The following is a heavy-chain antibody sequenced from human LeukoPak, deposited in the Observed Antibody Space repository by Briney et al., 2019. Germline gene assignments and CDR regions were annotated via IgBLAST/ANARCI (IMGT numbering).Heavy chain of an antibody. D-gene: IGHD1-1*01. V-gene: IGHV5-51*01. Sequence: SLKISCKGSGYSLTSYWIGWARQMPGKGLECMGIIYPGDSDTRYSPSFQGQVTISADKSISTAYLQWSSLKASDTAMYYCARRGELASFDYWGQGTLVTVSS. CDR2: IYPGDSDT. CDR1: GYSLTSYW. J-gene: IGHJ4*02. CDR3: ARRGELASFDY.